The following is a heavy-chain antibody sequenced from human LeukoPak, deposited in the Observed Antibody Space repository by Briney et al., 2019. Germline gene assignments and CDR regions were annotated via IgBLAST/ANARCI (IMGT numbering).Heavy chain of an antibody. CDR3: ARSGRYFDWLRHTNWFDP. D-gene: IGHD3-9*01. Sequence: SETLSLTCAVYGGSFSGYYWSWIRQPPGKGLEWIGEINHSGSTNYNPSLKSRVTISVDTSKNQFSLKLSSVTATDTAVHYCARSGRYFDWLRHTNWFDPWGQGTLVTVSS. V-gene: IGHV4-34*01. CDR2: INHSGST. CDR1: GGSFSGYY. J-gene: IGHJ5*02.